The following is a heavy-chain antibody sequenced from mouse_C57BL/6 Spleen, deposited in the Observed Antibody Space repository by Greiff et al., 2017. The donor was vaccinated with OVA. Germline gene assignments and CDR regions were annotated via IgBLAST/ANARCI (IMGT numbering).Heavy chain of an antibody. J-gene: IGHJ1*03. CDR3: AREWDYYYGSSGEVEG. CDR1: GFTFSSYA. Sequence: DVQLVESGGGLVKPGWSLKLSCAASGFTFSSYAMSWVRQTPEKRLEWVATISDGGSYTYYPDNVKGRFTISRDNAKNTLYLHMSHLTSEDTAMYYGAREWDYYYGSSGEVEGWGTGTTVTVSS. D-gene: IGHD1-1*01. V-gene: IGHV5-4*01. CDR2: ISDGGSYT.